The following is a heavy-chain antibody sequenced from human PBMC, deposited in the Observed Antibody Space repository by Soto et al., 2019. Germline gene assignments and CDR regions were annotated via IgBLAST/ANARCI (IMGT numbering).Heavy chain of an antibody. J-gene: IGHJ6*03. Sequence: SETLSLTCTVSGGSISRYYWSWIRQPPGKGLEWIGYIFYIGTTYYNPSLKSRVTISVDTSKNQFSLKLSSVTAADTAVYYCARGASKASYYYYYMDVWGKGTTVTVSS. V-gene: IGHV4-59*12. CDR2: IFYIGTT. CDR3: ARGASKASYYYYYMDV. D-gene: IGHD6-6*01. CDR1: GGSISRYY.